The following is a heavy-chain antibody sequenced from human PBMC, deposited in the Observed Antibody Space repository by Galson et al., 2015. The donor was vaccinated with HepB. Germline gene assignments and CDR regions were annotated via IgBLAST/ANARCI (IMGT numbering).Heavy chain of an antibody. CDR3: AKDINRIMITFGEELPGGFDY. Sequence: SLRLSCAASGFTFSSYAMSWVRQAPGKGLEWVSAISGSGGSTYYADSVKGRFTISRDNSKNTLYLQMNSLRAEDTAVYYCAKDINRIMITFGEELPGGFDYWGQGTLVTVSS. CDR1: GFTFSSYA. D-gene: IGHD3-16*01. J-gene: IGHJ4*02. V-gene: IGHV3-23*01. CDR2: ISGSGGST.